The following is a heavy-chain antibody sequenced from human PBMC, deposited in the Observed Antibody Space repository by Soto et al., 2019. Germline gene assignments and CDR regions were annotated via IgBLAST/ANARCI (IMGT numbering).Heavy chain of an antibody. D-gene: IGHD6-6*01. J-gene: IGHJ6*02. V-gene: IGHV5-51*01. CDR1: GYSFTSYC. CDR3: ARRDSSTSFYYYRMDV. CDR2: IYPGDSDT. Sequence: PGESLKISCKGSGYSFTSYCIGWVRQIPWKGLEWMGIIYPGDSDTRYSPSFQGQVTISADKSISTAYLQWSSLKASDTAMYYCARRDSSTSFYYYRMDVWGQATTFTESS.